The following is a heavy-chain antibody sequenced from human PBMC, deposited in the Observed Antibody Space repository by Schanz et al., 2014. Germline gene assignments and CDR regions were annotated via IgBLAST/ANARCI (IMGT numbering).Heavy chain of an antibody. D-gene: IGHD2-2*01. CDR1: GFTFNDYA. V-gene: IGHV3-30*04. CDR2: ISYEGSKK. J-gene: IGHJ4*02. CDR3: ARGRRGDCRRTSCTYYFDY. Sequence: QVQLVESGGGVVQPGRSLTLSCAASGFTFNDYAMHWVRQAPGKGLEWVAVISYEGSKKYYPDSVQGRFTISRDNSKNTVYLQMNSLRAEDTAVYYCARGRRGDCRRTSCTYYFDYWGQGTLVTVSS.